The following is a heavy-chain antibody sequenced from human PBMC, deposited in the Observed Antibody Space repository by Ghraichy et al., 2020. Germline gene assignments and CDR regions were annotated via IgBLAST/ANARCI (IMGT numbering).Heavy chain of an antibody. Sequence: ASVKVSCKASGYTFSSFGISWARQAPGQGLEWMGWISADNGNTNYAQKLQDRVTMTTDTSTSTAYMELRSLRSDDTAVYYCARAEYSCSTTSCHPDWFDPWGQGTLVSVSS. CDR3: ARAEYSCSTTSCHPDWFDP. V-gene: IGHV1-18*01. CDR1: GYTFSSFG. CDR2: ISADNGNT. J-gene: IGHJ5*02. D-gene: IGHD2-2*01.